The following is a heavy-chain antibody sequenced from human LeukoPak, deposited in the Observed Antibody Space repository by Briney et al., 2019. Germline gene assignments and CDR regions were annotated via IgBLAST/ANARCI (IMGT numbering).Heavy chain of an antibody. CDR2: IYPGDSDT. V-gene: IGHV5-51*01. CDR1: GYSFTSYW. Sequence: PGESLKISCKGSGYSFTSYWIGWVRQMPGKGLEWMGIIYPGDSDTRYSPSFQGQVTISADKSISTAYLQWSSLKASDTAMYYCARAWSYYDSSGYHQAGCFDYWGQGTLVTVSS. D-gene: IGHD3-22*01. CDR3: ARAWSYYDSSGYHQAGCFDY. J-gene: IGHJ4*02.